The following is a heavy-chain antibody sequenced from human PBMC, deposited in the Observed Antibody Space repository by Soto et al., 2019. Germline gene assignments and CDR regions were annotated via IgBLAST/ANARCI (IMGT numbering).Heavy chain of an antibody. CDR1: GFSLTNARLG. D-gene: IGHD2-2*01. CDR2: IFSNDEK. V-gene: IGHV2-26*01. CDR3: ALIKDCSRTDCYSASFDP. Sequence: QVTLKESGPVVVKPTETLTLTCTVSGFSLTNARLGVSWIRQPPGKALEWLAHIFSNDEKSYSTSLKNRLTISKDTSNSQVVLTMTNMDPVDSATYYCALIKDCSRTDCYSASFDPWGQGTLVTVSS. J-gene: IGHJ5*02.